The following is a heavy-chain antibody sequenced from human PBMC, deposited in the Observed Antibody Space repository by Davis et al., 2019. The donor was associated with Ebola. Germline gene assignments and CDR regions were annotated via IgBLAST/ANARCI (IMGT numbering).Heavy chain of an antibody. Sequence: GESLKISCAASGFTFSSYSMNWVRQAPGKGLEWVSSISSSSSYIYYADSVKGRFTISRDNAKNSLYLQMNSLRAEDTAVYYCARDDYYYDSSGVEYYYYGMDVWGQGTTVTVSS. CDR2: ISSSSSYI. CDR3: ARDDYYYDSSGVEYYYYGMDV. J-gene: IGHJ6*02. D-gene: IGHD3-22*01. CDR1: GFTFSSYS. V-gene: IGHV3-21*01.